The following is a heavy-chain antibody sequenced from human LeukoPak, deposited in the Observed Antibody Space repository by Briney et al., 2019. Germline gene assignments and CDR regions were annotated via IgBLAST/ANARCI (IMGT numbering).Heavy chain of an antibody. V-gene: IGHV3-48*03. Sequence: GGSLRLSCPASGFTFSSYEMNWVRQARGKGLEGVTYISSSGSTIYYADSVNGRFTISRDNAKNSLYLQMNSLRAEDTAVYYCAELGITMIGGVWGKGTTVTISS. D-gene: IGHD3-10*02. CDR2: ISSSGSTI. CDR3: AELGITMIGGV. CDR1: GFTFSSYE. J-gene: IGHJ6*04.